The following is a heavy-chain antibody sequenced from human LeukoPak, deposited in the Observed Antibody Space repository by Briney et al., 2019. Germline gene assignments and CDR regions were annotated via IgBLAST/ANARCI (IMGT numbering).Heavy chain of an antibody. CDR1: GGTFSSYA. CDR2: MNPNSGNT. D-gene: IGHD3-3*01. V-gene: IGHV1-8*02. J-gene: IGHJ5*02. CDR3: ARGPNHYDFWSGRFDP. Sequence: GASVKVSCKASGGTFSSYAISWVRQATGQGLEWMGWMNPNSGNTGYAQKFQGRVTMTRNTSISTAYMELSSLRSEDTALYYCARGPNHYDFWSGRFDPWGQGTLVTVSS.